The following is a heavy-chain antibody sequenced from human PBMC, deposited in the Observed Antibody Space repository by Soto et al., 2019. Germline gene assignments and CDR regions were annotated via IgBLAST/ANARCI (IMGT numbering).Heavy chain of an antibody. V-gene: IGHV3-23*01. D-gene: IGHD4-17*01. J-gene: IGHJ3*02. CDR3: AKDPNGDYVGAFDI. Sequence: EVQLLESGGNLIQPGGSLRLSCAASGFTFRNYAMSWVRQAPGAGPEWVSGISGSGGRTYYADSVKGRFTISGDNSNNALFLQMNSLRAEDTALYYCAKDPNGDYVGAFDIWGRGTMVTVSS. CDR2: ISGSGGRT. CDR1: GFTFRNYA.